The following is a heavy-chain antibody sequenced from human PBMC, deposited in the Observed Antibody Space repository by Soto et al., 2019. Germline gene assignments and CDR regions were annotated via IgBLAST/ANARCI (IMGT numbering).Heavy chain of an antibody. CDR3: ARDSFWSGYYAYYYYYYMDV. D-gene: IGHD3-3*01. CDR1: GLSFSSYS. CDR2: ISSSSSTI. V-gene: IGHV3-48*01. Sequence: AGGSLRESSTASGLSFSSYSMNWVRQDPGKGLEWVSYISSSSSTIYYADSVKGRFTISRDNAKNSLYLQMNSLRAEDTAVYYCARDSFWSGYYAYYYYYYMDVWGKGTTVTVSS. J-gene: IGHJ6*03.